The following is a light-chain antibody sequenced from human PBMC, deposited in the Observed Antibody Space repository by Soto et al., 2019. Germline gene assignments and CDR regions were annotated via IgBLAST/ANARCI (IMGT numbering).Light chain of an antibody. Sequence: EIVLTQSPVTLSWSPGERATLSCRASQSVRTYLSWYQVKPCQAPRLLIYYASRRASGVPARFSGSGSGTDFSFTISSPEPEDFELYYCQQRNTWPPISFSQGTRLEIK. CDR1: QSVRTY. J-gene: IGKJ5*01. V-gene: IGKV3-11*01. CDR3: QQRNTWPPIS. CDR2: YAS.